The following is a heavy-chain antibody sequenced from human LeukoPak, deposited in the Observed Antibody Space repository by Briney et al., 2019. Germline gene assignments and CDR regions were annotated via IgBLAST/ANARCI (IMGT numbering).Heavy chain of an antibody. J-gene: IGHJ4*02. CDR3: ARGSQEEYYGSGDFGY. CDR1: GFTFSSYG. Sequence: GGSLRLSCAASGFTFSSYGMHWVRQAPGKGLEWVAVIWYDGSNKYYADSVKGRFTISRDNSKNTLYLQMNSLRAEDTAVYYCARGSQEEYYGSGDFGYWGQGTLVTVSS. CDR2: IWYDGSNK. D-gene: IGHD3-10*01. V-gene: IGHV3-33*01.